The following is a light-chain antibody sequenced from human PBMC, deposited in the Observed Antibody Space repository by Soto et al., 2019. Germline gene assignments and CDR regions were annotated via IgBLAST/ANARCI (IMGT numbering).Light chain of an antibody. CDR1: QSVSSSY. J-gene: IGKJ1*01. CDR3: QQYGSSSWT. Sequence: EIVLTQSPGTLSLSPGERATISCRASQSVSSSYLAWYQQKPGQAPRLLIYGASSRATGIPDRFSGSGSETDFTLTISRLEPEDFAVYYCQQYGSSSWTFGQGTKGEIK. V-gene: IGKV3-20*01. CDR2: GAS.